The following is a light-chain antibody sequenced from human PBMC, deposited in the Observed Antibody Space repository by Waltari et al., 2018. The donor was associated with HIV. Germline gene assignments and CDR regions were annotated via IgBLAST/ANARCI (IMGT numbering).Light chain of an antibody. CDR2: SNN. V-gene: IGLV1-44*01. CDR1: SSNIGSNT. J-gene: IGLJ3*02. CDR3: ATWDDSLNGWV. Sequence: QSMLTQPPSASRTPGQRVTISCSGSSSNIGSNTVNWYQQLPGTAPKLLIYSNNQRPSGVPDRFSGSKSGTSASLAISGLQSEDEADYYCATWDDSLNGWVFGGGTKVTVL.